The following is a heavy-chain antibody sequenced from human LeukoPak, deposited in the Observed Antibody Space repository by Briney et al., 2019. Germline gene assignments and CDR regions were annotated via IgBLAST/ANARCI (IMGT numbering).Heavy chain of an antibody. V-gene: IGHV3-30*02. Sequence: PGGSLSPLRAASGFSFSSYVEHWARQAPGKGLEWVAFIRYDGSNKYYADSVKGRFTISRDNSKNTLYLQMNSLRAEDTAVYYCAKEQHKASAIWGQGTMVTVSS. J-gene: IGHJ3*02. CDR1: GFSFSSYV. CDR2: IRYDGSNK. CDR3: AKEQHKASAI.